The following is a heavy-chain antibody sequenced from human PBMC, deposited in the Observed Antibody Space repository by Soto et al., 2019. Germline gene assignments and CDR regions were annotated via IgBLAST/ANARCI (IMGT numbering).Heavy chain of an antibody. CDR3: ARDLLSMVRGRDWFDP. CDR1: GGSISSGGYY. V-gene: IGHV4-31*01. Sequence: QVQLQESGPGLVKPSQTLSLTCTVSGGSISSGGYYWSWIRQHPGKGLEWIGYIYYSGSTYYNPSIKSQATLSVDTSKNQSSPQQSTVTAADTPVYYCARDLLSMVRGRDWFDPWGQGTLVIVSS. D-gene: IGHD3-10*01. CDR2: IYYSGST. J-gene: IGHJ5*02.